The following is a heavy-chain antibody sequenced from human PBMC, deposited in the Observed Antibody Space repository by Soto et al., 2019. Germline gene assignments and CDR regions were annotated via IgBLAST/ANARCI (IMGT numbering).Heavy chain of an antibody. CDR3: ARSTNDFWSSVWFDP. D-gene: IGHD3-3*01. J-gene: IGHJ5*02. Sequence: PSETLCLTCTVSGGSISSYYWSWIRQPPGKGLEWIGYIYYSGSTNYNPSLKSRVTISVDTSKNQFSLKLSSVTAADTAVYYCARSTNDFWSSVWFDPWGQGTLVTVSS. CDR2: IYYSGST. V-gene: IGHV4-59*01. CDR1: GGSISSYY.